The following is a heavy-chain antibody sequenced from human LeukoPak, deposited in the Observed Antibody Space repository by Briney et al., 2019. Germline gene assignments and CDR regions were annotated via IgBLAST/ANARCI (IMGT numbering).Heavy chain of an antibody. D-gene: IGHD2-2*01. V-gene: IGHV1-69*13. CDR3: ASVVPAARREFAY. CDR2: IIPIFGTA. Sequence: SVKVSCKPSRGTFTSYAISWGRQPPGHRLEWRGGIIPIFGTANYAQKFQGRVTITADESTSTAYMELSSVRSEDTAVYYCASVVPAARREFAYGGQGTLVTVS. J-gene: IGHJ4*02. CDR1: RGTFTSYA.